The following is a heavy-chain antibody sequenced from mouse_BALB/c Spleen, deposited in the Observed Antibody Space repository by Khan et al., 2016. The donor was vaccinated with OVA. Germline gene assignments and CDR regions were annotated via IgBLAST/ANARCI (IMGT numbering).Heavy chain of an antibody. D-gene: IGHD2-2*01. V-gene: IGHV1S135*01. CDR2: IDPFSGDT. CDR3: TRHGYVAWFTY. J-gene: IGHJ3*01. CDR1: GYSFTTYY. Sequence: VQLQQSGPELMKPGASGKISCKASGYSFTTYYIHWVKQSHGKSLEWIGYIDPFSGDTTYNQKFKGMATLTVDKSSSTAYIHLSNLTSEDSAVYYGTRHGYVAWFTYWGQGTLVTVSA.